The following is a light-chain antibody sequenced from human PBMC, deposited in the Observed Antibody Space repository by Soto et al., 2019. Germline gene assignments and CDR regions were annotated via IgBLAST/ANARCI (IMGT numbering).Light chain of an antibody. V-gene: IGKV3-20*01. CDR2: GAS. Sequence: EIVLTQSPGTLSLSPGERATLSCRASQSVSSTYLAWYQQNPGQPPRLLIYGASSRATGIPDRFSGSGSGTDFTLTISRLEPEDFAVYYCQQYDSSPTFGQGTKVEIK. J-gene: IGKJ1*01. CDR1: QSVSSTY. CDR3: QQYDSSPT.